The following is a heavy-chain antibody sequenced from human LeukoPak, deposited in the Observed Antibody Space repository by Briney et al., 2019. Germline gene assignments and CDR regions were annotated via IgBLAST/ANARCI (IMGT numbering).Heavy chain of an antibody. V-gene: IGHV3-23*01. CDR3: AKGSVRIAAPGGYFDY. CDR1: GFTFSSYW. J-gene: IGHJ4*02. D-gene: IGHD6-6*01. CDR2: ISGSGGST. Sequence: GGSLRLSCAASGFTFSSYWMTWVRQAPGKGLEWVSAISGSGGSTYYADSVKGRFTISRDNSKNTLYLQMNSLRAEDTAVYYCAKGSVRIAAPGGYFDYWGQGTLVTVSS.